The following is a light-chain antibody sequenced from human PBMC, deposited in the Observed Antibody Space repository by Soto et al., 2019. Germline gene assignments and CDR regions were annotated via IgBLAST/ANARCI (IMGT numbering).Light chain of an antibody. J-gene: IGLJ1*01. Sequence: QSALTQPASVSGSPGQSITISCSATSSDYVSWYQQHPGKAPKLILYEVRNRPTGVSNRFSGSKSGNTASLIISGLQADDEADYYCSSYTRDSARYVFGSGTKLTVL. V-gene: IGLV2-14*01. CDR2: EVR. CDR1: SSDY. CDR3: SSYTRDSARYV.